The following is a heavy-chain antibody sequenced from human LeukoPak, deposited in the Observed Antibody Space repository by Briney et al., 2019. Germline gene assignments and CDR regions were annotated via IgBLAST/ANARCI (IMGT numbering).Heavy chain of an antibody. Sequence: GGSLRLSCAASGFTFSDHVMHWVRQAPGKGLEWVAGTSYDGTNKYEADSVKGRFIVSRDNSKNTLFLQMNSLRPGDTAVYFCTRDRRGNWYKYLDRWGQGTLVTVSS. CDR3: TRDRRGNWYKYLDR. CDR1: GFTFSDHV. J-gene: IGHJ4*02. D-gene: IGHD3-9*01. CDR2: TSYDGTNK. V-gene: IGHV3-30*04.